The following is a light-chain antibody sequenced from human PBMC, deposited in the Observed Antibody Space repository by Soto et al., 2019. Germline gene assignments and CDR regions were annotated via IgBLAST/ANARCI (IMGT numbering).Light chain of an antibody. J-gene: IGKJ4*01. CDR3: QQYGSSPLT. Sequence: EIVLKQSPGTLSLSPGERATLSCGASQSVNSNSLARYQQKPGQAPRLPYYAASNRASGIPDRFSASGSGTDFTLTISRLEPEDFAVYQCQQYGSSPLTFGGGTKVEIK. CDR2: AAS. CDR1: QSVNSNS. V-gene: IGKV3-20*01.